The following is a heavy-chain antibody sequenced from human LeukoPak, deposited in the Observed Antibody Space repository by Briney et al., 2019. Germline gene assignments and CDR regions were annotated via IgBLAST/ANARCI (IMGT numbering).Heavy chain of an antibody. CDR2: IYYSGST. CDR3: ARTAGYSSGWYER. D-gene: IGHD6-19*01. V-gene: IGHV4-39*01. Sequence: SETLSLTCTVSGGSISSSSYYWGWTRQPPGKGLEWIGSIYYSGSTYYNPSLKSRVTISVDTSKNQFSLKLSSVTAADTAVYYCARTAGYSSGWYERWGQGTLVTVSS. CDR1: GGSISSSSYY. J-gene: IGHJ5*02.